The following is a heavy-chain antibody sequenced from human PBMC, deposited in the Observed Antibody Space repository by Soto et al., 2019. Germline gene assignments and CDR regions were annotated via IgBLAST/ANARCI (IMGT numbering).Heavy chain of an antibody. CDR1: GGSISSYY. Sequence: TSETLSLTCTVSGGSISSYYWSWIRQPPGKGLEWIGYIYYSGSTNYNPSLKSRVTISVDTSKNQFSLKLSSVTAADTAVYYCARQVVKGRLYYYYYGMDVWGQGTTVTVSS. D-gene: IGHD2-15*01. CDR3: ARQVVKGRLYYYYYGMDV. J-gene: IGHJ6*02. V-gene: IGHV4-59*08. CDR2: IYYSGST.